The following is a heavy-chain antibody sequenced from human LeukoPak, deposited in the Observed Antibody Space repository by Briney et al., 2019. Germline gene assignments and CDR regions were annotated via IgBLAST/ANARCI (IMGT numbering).Heavy chain of an antibody. CDR1: GYTLTELS. CDR2: FYPEDGET. Sequence: ASVKVSCKVSGYTLTELSMHWVRQAPGKGLEWMGGFYPEDGETIYAQKFQGRVTMTEDTSTDTAYMELSSLRSEGTAVYYCATATYSYDRYFDFWGQGTLVTVSS. CDR3: ATATYSYDRYFDF. D-gene: IGHD5-18*01. V-gene: IGHV1-24*01. J-gene: IGHJ4*02.